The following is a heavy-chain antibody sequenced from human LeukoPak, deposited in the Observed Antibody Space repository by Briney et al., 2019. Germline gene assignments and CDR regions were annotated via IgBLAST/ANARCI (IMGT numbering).Heavy chain of an antibody. CDR2: IHSSGST. J-gene: IGHJ3*01. D-gene: IGHD1-26*01. CDR3: ARGIATITQDSFDV. V-gene: IGHV4-4*07. CDR1: GGSISSYY. Sequence: PSETLSLTCTVSGGSISSYYWSWIRQSAGKGLEWIGRIHSSGSTNFNPSLRSRVTMSADTSKHQFSLWLTSVTAADTALYYCARGIATITQDSFDVWGLGTMVTVSS.